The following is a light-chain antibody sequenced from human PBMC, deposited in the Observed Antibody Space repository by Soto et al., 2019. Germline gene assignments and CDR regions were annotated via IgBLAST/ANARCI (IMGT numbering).Light chain of an antibody. J-gene: IGLJ2*01. V-gene: IGLV1-40*01. CDR1: RSNIGAGYD. CDR3: QSYDSSLSVV. CDR2: ANS. Sequence: QSVLTQPPSVSGAPGQRVTISCTGSRSNIGAGYDVHWYQQLPGTAPKVLIYANSNRPSGVPDRFSGSKSGTSSSLASTGLQAEYEADYYCQSYDSSLSVVFGGGTKLTVL.